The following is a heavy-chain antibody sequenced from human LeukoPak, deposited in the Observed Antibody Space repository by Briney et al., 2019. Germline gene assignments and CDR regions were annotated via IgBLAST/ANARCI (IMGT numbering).Heavy chain of an antibody. Sequence: PSETLSLTCTVSGGSISSYYWSWIRQPPGKGLEWIGYIYYSGSTYYNPSLKSRVTIPVDTSKNQFSLKLNSVTAADTAVYYCARDLVAADLYFDYWGQGTLVTVSS. CDR2: IYYSGST. V-gene: IGHV4-59*12. CDR1: GGSISSYY. D-gene: IGHD1-26*01. J-gene: IGHJ4*02. CDR3: ARDLVAADLYFDY.